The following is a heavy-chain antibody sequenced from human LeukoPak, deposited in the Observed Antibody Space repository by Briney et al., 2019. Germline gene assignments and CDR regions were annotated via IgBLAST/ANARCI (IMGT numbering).Heavy chain of an antibody. CDR1: GFTFTNYY. CDR3: ARSFEGYYFDE. V-gene: IGHV3-11*01. J-gene: IGHJ4*02. Sequence: GGSLRLSCAASGFTFTNYYMSWIRQGPRKGLEWVSFITTNGKTEYNADSVKGRFTIARDNAKNSVYLQLNSLRADDTAVYYCARSFEGYYFDEWGQGTLVTVSS. D-gene: IGHD3-9*01. CDR2: ITTNGKTE.